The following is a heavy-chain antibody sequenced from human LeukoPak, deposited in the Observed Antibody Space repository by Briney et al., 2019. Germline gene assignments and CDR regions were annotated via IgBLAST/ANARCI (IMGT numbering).Heavy chain of an antibody. CDR1: GITFSRSW. CDR2: IKEDGGEI. D-gene: IGHD2-15*01. CDR3: ARDRGGRSGLDD. Sequence: GGSLRLSCAASGITFSRSWMSWVRQAPGKGLEWVAFIKEDGGEIFYVDSVKGRFTISRDNAENFLYLQMNSLRAEDTAVYYCARDRGGRSGLDDWGQGTLVIVSS. V-gene: IGHV3-7*04. J-gene: IGHJ4*02.